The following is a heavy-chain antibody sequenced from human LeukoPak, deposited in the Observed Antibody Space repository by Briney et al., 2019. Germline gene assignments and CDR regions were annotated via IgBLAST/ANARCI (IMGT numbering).Heavy chain of an antibody. D-gene: IGHD6-6*01. CDR2: IDWDDDK. CDR3: ARIGLEYSSSSGIDY. V-gene: IGHV2-70*11. CDR1: GFSLSTSGMC. J-gene: IGHJ4*02. Sequence: SGPALVKPTQTLTLTCTFSGFSLSTSGMCVSWIRQPPGKALEWLARIDWDDDKYYSTSLKTRLTISKDTSKNQVVLTMTNMDPVDTATYYCARIGLEYSSSSGIDYWGQGTLVIVSS.